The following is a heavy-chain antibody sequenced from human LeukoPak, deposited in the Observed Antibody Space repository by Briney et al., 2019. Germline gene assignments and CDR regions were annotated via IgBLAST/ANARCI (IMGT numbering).Heavy chain of an antibody. V-gene: IGHV4-4*07. Sequence: SETLSLTCTVSGGSISSYYWSWIRRPAGKGLEWIGRIYTSGSTNYNPSLKSRVTMSVDTSKNQFSLKLSSVTAADTAVYYCAREGAYPGYSRAPGGLWHWFDPWGQGTLVTVSS. CDR1: GGSISSYY. CDR3: AREGAYPGYSRAPGGLWHWFDP. J-gene: IGHJ5*02. D-gene: IGHD6-13*01. CDR2: IYTSGST.